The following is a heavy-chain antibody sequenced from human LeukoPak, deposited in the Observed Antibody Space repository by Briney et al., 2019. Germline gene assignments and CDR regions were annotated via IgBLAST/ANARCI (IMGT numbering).Heavy chain of an antibody. D-gene: IGHD3-22*01. J-gene: IGHJ3*02. CDR2: INARGGST. V-gene: IGHV1-46*01. CDR3: ARDAPLSMIVVGLPNDAFDI. Sequence: ASVKVSCKASGYTCSSYYIHWVRQAPGQGLEWMGMINARGGSTSHAQKFQGRVTMTRDMSTSTVYMELSSLRSEDTAVYYCARDAPLSMIVVGLPNDAFDIWGQGTMVTVSS. CDR1: GYTCSSYY.